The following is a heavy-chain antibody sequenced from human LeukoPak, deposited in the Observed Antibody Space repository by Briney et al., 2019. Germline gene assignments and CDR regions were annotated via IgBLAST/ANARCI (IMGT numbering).Heavy chain of an antibody. CDR3: AKWGDYDVLTGYYVSDY. D-gene: IGHD3-9*01. V-gene: IGHV3-23*01. Sequence: GGSLRLSCAASGFTFSNYAMSWVRQAPGTGLEWVSAITGSGGNPYYADSVKGRFTISRDNSKNTVFLQMNSLRAEETAVYYCAKWGDYDVLTGYYVSDYWGQGTLVTVSS. CDR1: GFTFSNYA. J-gene: IGHJ4*02. CDR2: ITGSGGNP.